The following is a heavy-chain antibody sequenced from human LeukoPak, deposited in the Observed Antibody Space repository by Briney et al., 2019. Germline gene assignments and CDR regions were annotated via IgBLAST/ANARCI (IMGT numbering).Heavy chain of an antibody. CDR3: ARVGYYDTSGYYYFDS. V-gene: IGHV4-4*07. CDR1: GVSISSYY. D-gene: IGHD3-22*01. CDR2: IHPSGRT. Sequence: SETLSLTCAVSGVSISSYYWSWIRQPAGKGLEWIGRIHPSGRTNYNPSLKSRVTMSVDMSKNHFSLRLSSVTAADAAVYYCARVGYYDTSGYYYFDSWGQGTLVTVSS. J-gene: IGHJ4*02.